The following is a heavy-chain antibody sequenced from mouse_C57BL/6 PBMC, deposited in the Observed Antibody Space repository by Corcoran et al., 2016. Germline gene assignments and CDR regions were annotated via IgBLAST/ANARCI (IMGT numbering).Heavy chain of an antibody. CDR3: ARSGGYSNYYFAMDY. V-gene: IGHV9-3*01. J-gene: IGHJ4*01. CDR1: GYTFTTYG. D-gene: IGHD2-5*01. Sequence: QIQLVQSGHELKKPGETVKISCKASGYTFTTYGMSWVKQAPGKGLKWMGWINTYSGVPTYADDFKGRFAFSLETSASTAYLQINNLKNEDTATYFCARSGGYSNYYFAMDYWGQGTSVTVSS. CDR2: INTYSGVP.